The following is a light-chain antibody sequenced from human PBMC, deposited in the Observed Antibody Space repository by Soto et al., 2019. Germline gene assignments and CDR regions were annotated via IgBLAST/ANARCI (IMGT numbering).Light chain of an antibody. J-gene: IGLJ1*01. CDR2: EVS. CDR1: SSDVGGYNY. V-gene: IGLV2-14*01. Sequence: QSVLTQPASVSGSPGQSITISCTGTSSDVGGYNYVSWYQQHPGKAPKLMIYEVSNRPSGVSNRFSGSKSGNTASLTISGLQAEDEAAYYCSSYTSSPLYVFGTGTKVTVL. CDR3: SSYTSSPLYV.